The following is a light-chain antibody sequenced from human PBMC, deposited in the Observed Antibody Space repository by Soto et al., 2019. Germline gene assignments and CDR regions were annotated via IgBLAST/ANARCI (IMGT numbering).Light chain of an antibody. V-gene: IGLV2-14*01. CDR1: SSDVGGYNY. Sequence: QSALTQPASVSRSPGQSITISCTGTSSDVGGYNYVSWYQQHPGKAPKLMIYDVSNRPSGVSNRFSGSKSGNTASLTISGLQAEDEADYYCSSYTSSSLDVFGTGTKLTVL. CDR3: SSYTSSSLDV. CDR2: DVS. J-gene: IGLJ1*01.